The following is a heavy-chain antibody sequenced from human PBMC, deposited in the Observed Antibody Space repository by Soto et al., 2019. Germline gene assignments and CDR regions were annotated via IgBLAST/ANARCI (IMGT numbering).Heavy chain of an antibody. CDR3: ARAKFGVAILSLAFDY. D-gene: IGHD3-3*01. CDR2: ISSSSSYI. V-gene: IGHV3-21*01. Sequence: PGGSLRLSCAASGFTFSSYSMNWVRQAPGKGLEWVSSISSSSSYIYYADSVKGRFTISRDNAKNSLYLQMNSLRAEDTAVYYCARAKFGVAILSLAFDYWGQGTLVTVSS. CDR1: GFTFSSYS. J-gene: IGHJ4*02.